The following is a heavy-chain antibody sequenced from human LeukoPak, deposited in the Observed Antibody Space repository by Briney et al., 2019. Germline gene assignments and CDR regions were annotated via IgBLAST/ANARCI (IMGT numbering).Heavy chain of an antibody. Sequence: ASVKVSCKASGYTFTSYGISWVRQAPGQGLEWMGWISAYNGNTNYAQKFQGRVTMTRDTSISTAYMELSRLRSDDTAVYYCARYSSGHTTYYYYMDVWGKGTTVTVSS. J-gene: IGHJ6*03. CDR2: ISAYNGNT. CDR1: GYTFTSYG. D-gene: IGHD3-22*01. CDR3: ARYSSGHTTYYYYMDV. V-gene: IGHV1-18*01.